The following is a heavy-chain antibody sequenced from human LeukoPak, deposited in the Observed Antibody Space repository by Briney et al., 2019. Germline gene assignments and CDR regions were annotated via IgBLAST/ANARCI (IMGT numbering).Heavy chain of an antibody. D-gene: IGHD2-15*01. CDR2: IYHTGNT. V-gene: IGHV4-4*02. CDR3: AQKDYSGERAFGY. J-gene: IGHJ4*02. Sequence: SGTLSLTCAVSGGPISSNNWWSWVRQPPGKGLEWIGEIYHTGNTNYNPSLKSRVTISVDTSKNQFSLKLNSVTAADTAVYYCAQKDYSGERAFGYWGQGTLVTVSS. CDR1: GGPISSNNW.